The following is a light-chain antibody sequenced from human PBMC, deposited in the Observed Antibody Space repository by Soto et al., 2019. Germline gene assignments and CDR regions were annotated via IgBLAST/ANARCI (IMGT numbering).Light chain of an antibody. CDR3: SSYAASNNFYFV. J-gene: IGLJ3*02. CDR1: SSDVGGYNY. Sequence: QSALTQPPSASGSPGQSVTLSCTGTSSDVGGYNYVSWYQQYPGRAPKLMIYEVTKRPSGVPVRFSGSKSGNTASLTVSGLQAEDEADYSCSSYAASNNFYFVFGGGTKLTVL. CDR2: EVT. V-gene: IGLV2-8*01.